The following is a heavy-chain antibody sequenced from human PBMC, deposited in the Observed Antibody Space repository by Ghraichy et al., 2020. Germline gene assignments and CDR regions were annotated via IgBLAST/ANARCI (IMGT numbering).Heavy chain of an antibody. J-gene: IGHJ5*01. V-gene: IGHV3-30*04. CDR2: TSFNGRRQ. Sequence: GGSLRLSCAASGFYFSRNTMHWARQVPGSGPEWLATTSFNGRRQAYADFVKGRCTISRDNSRNILYLQMDSLRHGDTAVYYCAKGGPSGDWLDSWGQGTLVTVSS. CDR3: AKGGPSGDWLDS. CDR1: GFYFSRNT. D-gene: IGHD3-16*01.